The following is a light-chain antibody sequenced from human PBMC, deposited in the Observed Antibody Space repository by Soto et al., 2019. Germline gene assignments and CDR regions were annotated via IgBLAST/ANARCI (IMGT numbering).Light chain of an antibody. CDR1: QNINIG. CDR3: QQYNRWPLIT. J-gene: IGKJ5*01. Sequence: EIVVTQSPATLSVSPGETATLSCRASQNINIGLAWYRQKPGQAPRLLIYGASTRATGTPARFSGSGSGTDFTLTISSLQSEDFALYYCQQYNRWPLITFGQGTRLEIK. V-gene: IGKV3D-15*01. CDR2: GAS.